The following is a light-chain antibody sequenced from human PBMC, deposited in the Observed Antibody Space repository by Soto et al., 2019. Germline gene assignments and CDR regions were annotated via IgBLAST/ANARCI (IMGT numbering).Light chain of an antibody. V-gene: IGKV1-5*03. J-gene: IGKJ1*01. CDR2: KAS. CDR3: QHYNSYSEA. CDR1: QSISSW. Sequence: DIQMTQSPSTLFASVGDRVTITCRASQSISSWLAWYQQKQGKAPKLLIYKASTLKSGVPSRFSGSGSGTELTLTISSLQPDDFATYYCQHYNSYSEAFGQGTKVDIK.